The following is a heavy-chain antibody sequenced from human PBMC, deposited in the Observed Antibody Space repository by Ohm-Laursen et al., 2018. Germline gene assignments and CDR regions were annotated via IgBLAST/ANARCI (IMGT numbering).Heavy chain of an antibody. CDR2: ISGSGGST. J-gene: IGHJ6*02. V-gene: IGHV3-23*01. CDR1: GFTFSSYA. Sequence: GSLRLSCAASGFTFSSYAMSWVRQAPGKRLEWVSAISGSGGSTYYADSVKGRFTISRDNSKNTLYLQMNSLRAEDTAVYYCAKDFWEMATINLVRYYYYGMDVWGQGTTVTVSS. CDR3: AKDFWEMATINLVRYYYYGMDV. D-gene: IGHD5-24*01.